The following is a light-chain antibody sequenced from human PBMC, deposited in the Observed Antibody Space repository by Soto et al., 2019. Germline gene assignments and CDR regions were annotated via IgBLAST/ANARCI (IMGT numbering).Light chain of an antibody. J-gene: IGLJ1*01. CDR1: SSDVGGYNY. V-gene: IGLV2-11*01. Sequence: QSVLTQPRSVSGSPGQSVTLSCTGTSSDVGGYNYVSWYQQHPGKAPKLMIYDVSKRPSGVPDRFSGSKSGNTASLTISGLQAEDEADYYCCSYAGGYTYVFGTGTKVTVL. CDR3: CSYAGGYTYV. CDR2: DVS.